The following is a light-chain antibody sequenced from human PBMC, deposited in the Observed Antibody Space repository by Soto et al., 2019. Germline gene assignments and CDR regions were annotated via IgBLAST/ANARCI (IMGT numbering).Light chain of an antibody. CDR2: DAS. Sequence: EIVLTQSPGALSLSPGESATLSCRASQSVSDTHVAWYQQRPGQAPRLLIYDASRRDIGVPGRFSGSGSGTDFTLTISGLEPEDFAVYFCHQYGMSPQTFGQGTKVEIK. J-gene: IGKJ1*01. CDR1: QSVSDTH. V-gene: IGKV3-20*01. CDR3: HQYGMSPQT.